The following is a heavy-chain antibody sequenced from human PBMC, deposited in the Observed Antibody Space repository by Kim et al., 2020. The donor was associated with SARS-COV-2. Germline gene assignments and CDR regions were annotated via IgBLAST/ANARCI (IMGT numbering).Heavy chain of an antibody. CDR3: AVARGQSGEGFDA. CDR2: INTNIGNP. D-gene: IGHD2-21*01. J-gene: IGHJ3*01. V-gene: IGHV7-4-1*01. CDR1: GYIFTSYA. Sequence: ASVKVSCKGSGYIFTSYAVNWVRQAPGQGLEWMGWINTNIGNPTYAQGFTGRLVFSSDTSVTTAYLEIGGLKAADTAVYFCAVARGQSGEGFDAWGIGTM.